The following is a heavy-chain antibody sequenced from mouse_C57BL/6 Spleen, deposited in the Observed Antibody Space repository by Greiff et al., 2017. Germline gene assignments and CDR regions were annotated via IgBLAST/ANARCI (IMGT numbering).Heavy chain of an antibody. V-gene: IGHV1-69*01. CDR2: IDPSDSYT. CDR3: ACSYYYGSSRYFDV. Sequence: VQLQQPGAELVMPGASVKLSCKASGYTFTSYWMHWVKQRPGQGLEWIGEIDPSDSYTNYNQKFKGKSTLTVDKSSSTAYMQLSSLTSEDSAVYYCACSYYYGSSRYFDVWGTGTTVTVSS. J-gene: IGHJ1*03. D-gene: IGHD1-1*01. CDR1: GYTFTSYW.